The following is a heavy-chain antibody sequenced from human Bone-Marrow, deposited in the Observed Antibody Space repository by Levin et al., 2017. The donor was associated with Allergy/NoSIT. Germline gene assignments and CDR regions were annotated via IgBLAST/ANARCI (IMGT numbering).Heavy chain of an antibody. D-gene: IGHD1-1*01. CDR1: GFTFSKFA. Sequence: LSLTCAASGFTFSKFALTWVRQAPGKGLEWVSAISGSADNPSYADSVKGRFTVSRDNSKNTLYLQLNGLRADDTAIYYCAKEGIHGATNWGQGTLVTVSA. CDR3: AKEGIHGATN. CDR2: ISGSADNP. J-gene: IGHJ1*01. V-gene: IGHV3-23*01.